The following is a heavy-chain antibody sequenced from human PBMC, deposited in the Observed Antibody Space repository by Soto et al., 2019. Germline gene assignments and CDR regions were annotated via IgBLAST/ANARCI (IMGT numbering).Heavy chain of an antibody. CDR1: GGSISSYY. Sequence: SESLSLTCTVSGGSISSYYWSWIRQPPGKGLEWIGYIYYSGSTNYNPSLKSRVTISVDTSKNQFSLKLSSVTAADTAVYYCAGSSNWFDPWGQGTLVTVSS. D-gene: IGHD1-26*01. CDR2: IYYSGST. CDR3: AGSSNWFDP. J-gene: IGHJ5*02. V-gene: IGHV4-59*01.